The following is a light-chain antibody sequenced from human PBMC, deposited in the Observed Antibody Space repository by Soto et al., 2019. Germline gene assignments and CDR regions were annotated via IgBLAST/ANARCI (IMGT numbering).Light chain of an antibody. CDR1: SSNIGSNY. V-gene: IGLV1-47*01. CDR2: RNN. J-gene: IGLJ3*02. Sequence: SVLTQPPSASGTPGQRVTISCSGSSSNIGSNYVYWYQQLPGTAPTLLIYRNNQRPSGVPDRFSGSKSGTSASLAISGLRSEDEADYDCAAWDDSLSGWVFGGGTKLTVL. CDR3: AAWDDSLSGWV.